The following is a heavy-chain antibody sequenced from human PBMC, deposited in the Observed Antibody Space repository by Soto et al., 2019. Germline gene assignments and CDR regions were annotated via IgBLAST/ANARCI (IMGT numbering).Heavy chain of an antibody. D-gene: IGHD6-19*01. CDR1: GYTFTSYY. J-gene: IGHJ6*02. CDR3: ARERRVAVAGYYYYGMDV. CDR2: INPSGGST. V-gene: IGHV1-46*01. Sequence: ASVKVSCKASGYTFTSYYMHWVRQAPGQGLEWMGIINPSGGSTSYAQKFQGRVTMTRDTSTSTVYMELGSLRSEDTAVYYCARERRVAVAGYYYYGMDVWGQGTTVTVSS.